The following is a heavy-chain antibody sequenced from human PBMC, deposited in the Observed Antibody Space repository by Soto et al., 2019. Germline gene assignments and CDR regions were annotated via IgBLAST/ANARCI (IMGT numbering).Heavy chain of an antibody. D-gene: IGHD6-13*01. V-gene: IGHV3-30-3*01. CDR1: GFTFSSYA. J-gene: IGHJ6*02. CDR3: ASGIAAAGSDYGMDV. CDR2: ISYDGSNK. Sequence: PGGSLRLSCAASGFTFSSYAMHWVRQAPGKGLEWVAVISYDGSNKYYADSVKGRFTISRDNSKNTLYLQMNSLRAEDTAVYYCASGIAAAGSDYGMDVWGQGTTVTVSS.